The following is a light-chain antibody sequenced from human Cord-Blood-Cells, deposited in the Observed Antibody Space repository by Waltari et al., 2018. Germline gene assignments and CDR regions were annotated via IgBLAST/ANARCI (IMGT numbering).Light chain of an antibody. V-gene: IGKV4-1*01. Sequence: SVMTHSPDSLAESLGVRATINGKSRQSVLYSSNNKNYLAWYQQKPGQPPKLLIYWASTRESGVPDRFSGSGSGTDFTLTISSLQAEDVAVYYCQQYYSTPYTFGQGTKLEIK. J-gene: IGKJ2*01. CDR2: WAS. CDR3: QQYYSTPYT. CDR1: QSVLYSSNNKNY.